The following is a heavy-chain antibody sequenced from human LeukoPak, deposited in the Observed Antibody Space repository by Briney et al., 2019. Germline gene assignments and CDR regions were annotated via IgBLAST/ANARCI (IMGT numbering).Heavy chain of an antibody. Sequence: PSETLSLTCTVSGYSLSSGYYWGCIRQPPERGLEGFGSMCHTRSTYYNPSLKSRFTISMDKSKNQVYLKLDDVSAADTAVYYCARVDRHDYTYYPGGNYFDYWGQGTLVTVSS. J-gene: IGHJ4*02. CDR2: MCHTRST. V-gene: IGHV4-38-2*02. CDR3: ARVDRHDYTYYPGGNYFDY. CDR1: GYSLSSGYY. D-gene: IGHD4-11*01.